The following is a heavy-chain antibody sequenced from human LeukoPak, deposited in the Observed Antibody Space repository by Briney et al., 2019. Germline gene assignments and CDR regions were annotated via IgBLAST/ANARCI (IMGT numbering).Heavy chain of an antibody. J-gene: IGHJ4*02. CDR3: STSPSFGSSWYQFNY. Sequence: GGSLRLSCEVSGLTFYTYAMSWVRQAPGKGLEWVSAISGRDGRTYCSDSVKGRFTISRDNSQNTLYLQMKTLRAEDTAVYYCSTSPSFGSSWYQFNYWGQGALVIVSS. V-gene: IGHV3-23*01. CDR2: ISGRDGRT. D-gene: IGHD6-13*01. CDR1: GLTFYTYA.